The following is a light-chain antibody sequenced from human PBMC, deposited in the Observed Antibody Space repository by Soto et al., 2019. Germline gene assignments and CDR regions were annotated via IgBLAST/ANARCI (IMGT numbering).Light chain of an antibody. Sequence: EIVLTQSPGTLSSSPGEGVTLSCRASETIRSNYLAWYQKKPGQAPRLLIFGASTRATGIPDKFSGSGSGTDFTRAISSLKPEDFAEYYCKQYGSYTPDTLGHGT. CDR1: ETIRSNY. J-gene: IGKJ2*01. CDR3: KQYGSYTPDT. CDR2: GAS. V-gene: IGKV3-20*01.